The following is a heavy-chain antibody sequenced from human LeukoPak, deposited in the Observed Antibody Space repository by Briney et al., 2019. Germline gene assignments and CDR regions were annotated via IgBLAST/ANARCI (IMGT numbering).Heavy chain of an antibody. CDR3: ARDTDSRNWNGLFDH. J-gene: IGHJ4*02. CDR2: ISSTGGTI. V-gene: IGHV3-48*04. D-gene: IGHD6-13*01. CDR1: GFTFSSNS. Sequence: GGSLRLSCAASGFTFSSNSMNWVRQAPGKGLEWVSYISSTGGTIYYADSMKGRFTISRDNAKNSLYLQMNSLRVEDTAVYYCARDTDSRNWNGLFDHWGQGTLVTVSS.